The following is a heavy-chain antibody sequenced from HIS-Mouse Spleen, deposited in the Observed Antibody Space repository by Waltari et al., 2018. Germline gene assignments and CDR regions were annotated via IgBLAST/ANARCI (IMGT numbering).Heavy chain of an antibody. V-gene: IGHV4-39*07. CDR1: GVSTSSTSYY. CDR3: AREIPYSSSWYDWYFDL. Sequence: QLQLQESGPGLVKPSETLTLPCTVSGVSTSSTSYYCGGIRQPPGKGLEWIGSIYYSGSTYYNPSLKSRVTISVDTSKNQFSLKLSSVTAADTAVYYCAREIPYSSSWYDWYFDLWGRGTLVTVSS. CDR2: IYYSGST. J-gene: IGHJ2*01. D-gene: IGHD6-13*01.